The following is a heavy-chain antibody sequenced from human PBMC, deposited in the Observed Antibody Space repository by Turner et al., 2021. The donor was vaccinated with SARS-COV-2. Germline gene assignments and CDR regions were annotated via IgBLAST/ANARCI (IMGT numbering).Heavy chain of an antibody. V-gene: IGHV5-51*01. CDR3: ARRGCSSTSCYRNWFDP. Sequence: EVHLVQSGAEVKKPGESLKISCKGAGYSFTSYWIGWVRQMPGKDLEWMGIIYPGYYDTRYSPSIQGQDTISADKSSSTAYLQWSSLKTSDTAMYYCARRGCSSTSCYRNWFDPWGQGTLVTVA. J-gene: IGHJ5*02. CDR2: IYPGYYDT. D-gene: IGHD2-2*01. CDR1: GYSFTSYW.